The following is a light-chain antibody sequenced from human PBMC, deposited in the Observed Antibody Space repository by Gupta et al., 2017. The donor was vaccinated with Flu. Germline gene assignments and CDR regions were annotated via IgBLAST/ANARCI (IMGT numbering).Light chain of an antibody. CDR2: DAS. Sequence: EIVMTQSPATLSVSPGERVTLSCRASQSVGSNVAWYQQKPGQAPRLLIYDASSRAAGFPARFSGSGYGTEFTLTISSRQSEDFADYYCQQYRNWTPETFGQGTKVDIK. CDR3: QQYRNWTPET. CDR1: QSVGSN. V-gene: IGKV3-15*01. J-gene: IGKJ1*01.